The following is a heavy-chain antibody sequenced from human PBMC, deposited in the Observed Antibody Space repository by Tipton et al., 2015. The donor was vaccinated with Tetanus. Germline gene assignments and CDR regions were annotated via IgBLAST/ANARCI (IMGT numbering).Heavy chain of an antibody. Sequence: GSLRLSCAASGFTFSSYSMNWVRQAPGKGLEWVSSISTSSSYIYYADSVKGRFTISRDNAKNSLYLQMNSLRAEDTAVYYRARPFDRDYYYYGMDVWGQGTTVTVSS. J-gene: IGHJ6*02. CDR3: ARPFDRDYYYYGMDV. CDR1: GFTFSSYS. D-gene: IGHD3-16*01. V-gene: IGHV3-21*01. CDR2: ISTSSSYI.